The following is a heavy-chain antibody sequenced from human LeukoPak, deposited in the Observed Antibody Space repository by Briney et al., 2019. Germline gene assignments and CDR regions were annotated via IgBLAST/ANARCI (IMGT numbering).Heavy chain of an antibody. Sequence: SETLSLTCTVSGGSISSYYWSWIRQPAGKGLEWIGRIYTSGSTNYNPSLKSRVTMSVDTSKSQFSLKLSSVTAADTAVYYCARDHRSSGWYGGLDYWGQGTLVTVSS. CDR1: GGSISSYY. V-gene: IGHV4-4*07. D-gene: IGHD6-19*01. CDR3: ARDHRSSGWYGGLDY. J-gene: IGHJ4*02. CDR2: IYTSGST.